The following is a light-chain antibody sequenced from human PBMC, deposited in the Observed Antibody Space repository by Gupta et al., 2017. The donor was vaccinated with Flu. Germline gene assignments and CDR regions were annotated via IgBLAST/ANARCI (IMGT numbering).Light chain of an antibody. CDR2: GAS. J-gene: IGKJ4*01. CDR3: QQYHNWPPLT. V-gene: IGKV3-15*01. CDR1: QSVNNN. Sequence: ESATLSCRASQSVNNNLAWYQQKPGQAPRLLIYGASTRATGVPARFSGSGSGTEFTLTISSLQSEDFAVYYCQQYHNWPPLTFGGGTKVDIK.